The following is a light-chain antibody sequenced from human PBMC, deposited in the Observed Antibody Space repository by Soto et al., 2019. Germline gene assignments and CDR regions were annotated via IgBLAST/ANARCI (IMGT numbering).Light chain of an antibody. Sequence: DIQMTQSPSTLSASVGGRVTITCRASQSINTWLAWYQQKPGKAPKLLIYRASTLESGVPSRFSGSGSVPEFTLTISSLQPDDFSTYYCQHYNTYSGTFGPGTKVYI. CDR2: RAS. J-gene: IGKJ3*01. CDR3: QHYNTYSGT. CDR1: QSINTW. V-gene: IGKV1-5*03.